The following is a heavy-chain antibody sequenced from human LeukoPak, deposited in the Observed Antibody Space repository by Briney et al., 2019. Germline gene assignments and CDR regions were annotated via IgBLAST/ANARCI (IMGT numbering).Heavy chain of an antibody. V-gene: IGHV3-64D*06. Sequence: PGGSLRLSCSASGFTFSSYAIHWVRQAPGKGLEYVSAISSSGGSTYYADSVKGRFTISRDNSKDTLYLQMSSLRAEDTTVYYCVKSAGFDWLSPLDAFDIWGQGTMVTVSS. CDR2: ISSSGGST. CDR1: GFTFSSYA. J-gene: IGHJ3*02. CDR3: VKSAGFDWLSPLDAFDI. D-gene: IGHD3-9*01.